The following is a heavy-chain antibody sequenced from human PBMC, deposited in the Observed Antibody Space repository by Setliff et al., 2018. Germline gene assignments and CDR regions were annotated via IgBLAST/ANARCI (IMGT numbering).Heavy chain of an antibody. CDR1: GYTFTKYP. CDR3: ARDTGVRGQDTTGYYGGGFAY. Sequence: ASVKVSCKASGYTFTKYPINWVRQAPGQGLEWMGWINTKTGNPTYAQAFRGRLVFSLDTSVSTAYLQITSLKAEDTAVYYCARDTGVRGQDTTGYYGGGFAYWGRGALVTVSS. J-gene: IGHJ4*02. V-gene: IGHV7-4-1*02. D-gene: IGHD3-22*01. CDR2: INTKTGNP.